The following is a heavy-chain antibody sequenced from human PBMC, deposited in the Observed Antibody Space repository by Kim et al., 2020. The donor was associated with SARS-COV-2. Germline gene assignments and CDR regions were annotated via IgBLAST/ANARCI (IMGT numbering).Heavy chain of an antibody. J-gene: IGHJ6*02. CDR3: ARGGFSGGSYSDYYYGMDV. V-gene: IGHV1-3*01. Sequence: NFQGRVTITTDTSASTAYMELSSLTSEDTAVYYCARGGFSGGSYSDYYYGMDVWGQGTMVTVSS. D-gene: IGHD1-26*01.